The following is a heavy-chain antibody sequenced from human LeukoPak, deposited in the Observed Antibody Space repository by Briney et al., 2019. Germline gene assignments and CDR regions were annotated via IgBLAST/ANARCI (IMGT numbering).Heavy chain of an antibody. CDR3: ARIGGSSWTQSNWFDP. D-gene: IGHD6-13*01. CDR2: ISGSGGST. Sequence: GGSLRLSCAASGFTFSSYAMSCVRQAPGKGLEGVSAISGSGGSTYYADSVKGRFTISRDNAKNALYLQMNSLRAGDTAVYYCARIGGSSWTQSNWFDPWGQGTLVTVSP. J-gene: IGHJ5*02. V-gene: IGHV3-23*01. CDR1: GFTFSSYA.